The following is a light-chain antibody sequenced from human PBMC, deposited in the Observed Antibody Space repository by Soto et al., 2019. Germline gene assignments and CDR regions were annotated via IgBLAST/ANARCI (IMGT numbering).Light chain of an antibody. CDR1: SSNIGKYQ. J-gene: IGLJ3*02. Sequence: QSVLTQPPSVSAAPGQKVTISCSGSSSNIGKYQVSWYQQVPGTAPKLLIHDTSERPSGIPDRFSGSKSGTSAALGITGLQTGDEADYYCGTWVSSLSAEVFGGGTKLTVL. CDR3: GTWVSSLSAEV. CDR2: DTS. V-gene: IGLV1-51*01.